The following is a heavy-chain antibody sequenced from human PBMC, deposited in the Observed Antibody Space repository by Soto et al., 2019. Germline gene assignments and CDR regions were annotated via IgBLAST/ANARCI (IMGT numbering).Heavy chain of an antibody. V-gene: IGHV1-2*02. D-gene: IGHD6-19*01. CDR3: AREKQWLTNWFDP. J-gene: IGHJ5*02. CDR1: GYTFTGYY. Sequence: AASVKVSCKASGYTFTGYYMHWVRQAPGQGLEWMGWINPNSGGTNYAQKFQGRVTMTRDTSISTAYMELSRLRSDDTAVYYCAREKQWLTNWFDPWGQGTLVTVSS. CDR2: INPNSGGT.